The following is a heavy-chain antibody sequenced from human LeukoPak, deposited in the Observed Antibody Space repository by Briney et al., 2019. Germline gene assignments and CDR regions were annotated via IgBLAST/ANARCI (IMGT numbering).Heavy chain of an antibody. CDR1: GFTFSSYG. D-gene: IGHD3-3*01. V-gene: IGHV3-30*03. J-gene: IGHJ6*03. Sequence: GGSLRLSCAASGFTFSSYGMHWVRQAPGKGLEWVAVISYDGSNKYYADSVKGRFTISRDNSKNTVSLQMNSLRAEDTAVYYCARGRYDFWNGSNGYYYYYQMDVWGRGTTVTVSS. CDR2: ISYDGSNK. CDR3: ARGRYDFWNGSNGYYYYYQMDV.